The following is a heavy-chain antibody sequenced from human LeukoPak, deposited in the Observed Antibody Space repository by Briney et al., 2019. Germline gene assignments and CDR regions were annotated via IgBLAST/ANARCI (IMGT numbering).Heavy chain of an antibody. D-gene: IGHD5-18*01. V-gene: IGHV4-59*01. J-gene: IGHJ6*03. Sequence: SETLSLTCTVSGGSISSYYWSWIRQPPGKGLEWIGYIYYSGSTNYKSSLKSRVTISVDTSKNQFSLKLSSVTAADTAVYYCARTTEGGYTYGYFYYYYMDVWGKGTTVTVSS. CDR1: GGSISSYY. CDR2: IYYSGST. CDR3: ARTTEGGYTYGYFYYYYMDV.